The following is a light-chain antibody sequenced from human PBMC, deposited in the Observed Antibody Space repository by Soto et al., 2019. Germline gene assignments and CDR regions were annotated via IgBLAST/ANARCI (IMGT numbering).Light chain of an antibody. J-gene: IGKJ5*01. V-gene: IGKV3-20*01. CDR1: LTVSSDY. Sequence: EVVLTQSPGTLSFSPGERATLSCRASLTVSSDYLAWYQQKPGQAPRLLIYGASTRATGIPDRFSRTESGTDFTLHIISLEPADFAVYYCQQYGSSPITFGQGTRLEMK. CDR2: GAS. CDR3: QQYGSSPIT.